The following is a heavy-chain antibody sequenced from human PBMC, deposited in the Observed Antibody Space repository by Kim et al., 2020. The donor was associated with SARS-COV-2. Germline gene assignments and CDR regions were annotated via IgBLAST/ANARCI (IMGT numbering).Heavy chain of an antibody. Sequence: GGSLRLSCVASGFTFSNYGMHWVRQAPGKGLEWVAIVSYEGRNTKYAGSVAGRFSISRDNSKNTLYLQMNSLRTEDTALYYCVKEAAFTTPVVDYYFDYWGQGTLVTVSS. V-gene: IGHV3-30*18. J-gene: IGHJ4*02. CDR1: GFTFSNYG. CDR2: VSYEGRNT. D-gene: IGHD2-15*01. CDR3: VKEAAFTTPVVDYYFDY.